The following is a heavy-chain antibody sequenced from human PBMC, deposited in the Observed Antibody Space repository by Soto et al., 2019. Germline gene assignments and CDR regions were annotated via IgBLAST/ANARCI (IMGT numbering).Heavy chain of an antibody. J-gene: IGHJ3*02. CDR2: TYYRSKWYN. V-gene: IGHV6-1*01. Sequence: QSPTLSLTCAISGDSVSSNSAAWNWIRQSPSRGLEWLGRTYYRSKWYNDYAVSVKSRITINPDTSKNQFSLQLNSVTPEDTAVYYCARDRTTLRYDYDYIWGSYRYTIGAFDIWGQGTMVTVSS. CDR3: ARDRTTLRYDYDYIWGSYRYTIGAFDI. CDR1: GDSVSSNSAA. D-gene: IGHD3-16*02.